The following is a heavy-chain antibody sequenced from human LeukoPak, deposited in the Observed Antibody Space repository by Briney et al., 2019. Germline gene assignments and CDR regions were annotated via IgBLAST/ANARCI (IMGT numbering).Heavy chain of an antibody. V-gene: IGHV3-30*12. Sequence: PGGSLRLSCAASGFSFSSFGMHWVRQAPGKGLEWVAIISYDGSNEYYADSVKGRFTISRDNSKNTLYLQMNSLRAEDTAVYYCARVIDYYDNWFDPWGQGTLVTVSS. J-gene: IGHJ5*02. CDR1: GFSFSSFG. CDR3: ARVIDYYDNWFDP. CDR2: ISYDGSNE. D-gene: IGHD3-22*01.